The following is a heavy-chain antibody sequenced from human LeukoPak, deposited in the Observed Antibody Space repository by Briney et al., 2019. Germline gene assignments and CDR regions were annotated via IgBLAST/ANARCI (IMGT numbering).Heavy chain of an antibody. J-gene: IGHJ3*02. D-gene: IGHD3-22*01. V-gene: IGHV5-51*01. CDR2: IYPGDSDT. CDR1: GYSFTSYW. CDR3: ARRRYYYDSSGLSRREAPWAFDI. Sequence: GESLKISCKGSGYSFTSYWIGWVRQMPGKGLEWMGIIYPGDSDTRYSPSFQGQVTISADKSISTAYLQWSSLKASDTAMYYCARRRYYYDSSGLSRREAPWAFDIWGQGTMVTVSS.